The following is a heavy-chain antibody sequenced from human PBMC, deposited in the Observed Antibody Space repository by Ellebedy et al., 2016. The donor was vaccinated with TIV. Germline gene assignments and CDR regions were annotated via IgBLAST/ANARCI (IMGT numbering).Heavy chain of an antibody. J-gene: IGHJ6*02. CDR3: ARSIAAPGNYYYYGMDV. D-gene: IGHD6-6*01. Sequence: GGSLRLXXAASGFTFSSYGMHWVRQAPGKGLEWVAVISYDGSNKYYADSVKGRFAISRDNSKNTLYLQMGSLRAEDMAVYYCARSIAAPGNYYYYGMDVWGQGTTVTVSS. CDR2: ISYDGSNK. V-gene: IGHV3-30*03. CDR1: GFTFSSYG.